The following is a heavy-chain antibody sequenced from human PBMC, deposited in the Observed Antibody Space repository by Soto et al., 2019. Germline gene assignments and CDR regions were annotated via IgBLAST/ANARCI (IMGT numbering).Heavy chain of an antibody. CDR2: ISSSSSYI. CDR3: ASLSRFALDY. CDR1: GFTFNTYS. Sequence: GGSLRLSCAASGFTFNTYSMNWVRQAPGKGLEWVSSISSSSSYIYYTDSVKGRFTISRDNAKNSLYLQMNSLRAEDTAVYYCASLSRFALDYWGPGTLATV. D-gene: IGHD3-10*01. J-gene: IGHJ4*02. V-gene: IGHV3-21*04.